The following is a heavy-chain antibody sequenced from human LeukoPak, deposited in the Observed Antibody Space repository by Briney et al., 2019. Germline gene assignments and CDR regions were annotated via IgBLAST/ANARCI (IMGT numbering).Heavy chain of an antibody. CDR3: ARDSLFDSLAY. J-gene: IGHJ4*02. Sequence: KASETLSLTCSVSGASISDSYWTWIRQPPGKTLEWIGYIYYTGDNDYNPSLKSRVTMSVDTSKSHLSLKLSSVTAADTAVYYCARDSLFDSLAYWGQGALVTVSS. CDR1: GASISDSY. D-gene: IGHD2-21*01. CDR2: IYYTGDN. V-gene: IGHV4-59*01.